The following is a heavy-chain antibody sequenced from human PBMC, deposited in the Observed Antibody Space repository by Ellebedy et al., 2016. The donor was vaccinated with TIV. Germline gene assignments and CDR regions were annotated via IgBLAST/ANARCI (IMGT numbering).Heavy chain of an antibody. CDR2: GGYT. V-gene: IGHV3-53*04. J-gene: IGHJ4*02. CDR1: GFIVSTNH. D-gene: IGHD3-10*01. Sequence: PGGSLRLSCTASGFIVSTNHMSWVRQAPGKGLEWVGGYTNYADSVKGRFTISTHNSRNTLYLQMTNLRTEDTAVYYCAKGSFPVGDKSERIYSFQYWGQGTLVTVSS. CDR3: AKGSFPVGDKSERIYSFQY.